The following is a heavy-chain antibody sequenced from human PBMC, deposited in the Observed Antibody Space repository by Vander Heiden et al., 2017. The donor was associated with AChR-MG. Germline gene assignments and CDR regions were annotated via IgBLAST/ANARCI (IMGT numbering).Heavy chain of an antibody. D-gene: IGHD6-13*01. CDR2: IDPSDSYT. CDR1: GYSFTSYG. V-gene: IGHV5-10-1*03. Sequence: EVQLVQSGAEVKKPGESLRISCKGSGYSFTSYGVSWVRQMPGKGLEWMGRIDPSDSYTNYSPSFQGHVTISADKSISTAYLQWSSLKASDTAMYYCARHNIAAAGTDYYGMDVWGQGTTVTVSS. J-gene: IGHJ6*02. CDR3: ARHNIAAAGTDYYGMDV.